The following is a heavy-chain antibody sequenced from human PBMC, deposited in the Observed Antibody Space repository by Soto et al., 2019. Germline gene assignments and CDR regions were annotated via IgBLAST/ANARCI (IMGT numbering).Heavy chain of an antibody. CDR1: GGTFSSYT. V-gene: IGHV1-69*02. Sequence: QVQLVQSGAEVKKPGSSVKVSCKASGGTFSSYTISWVRQAPGQGLEWMGRIIPILGIANYAQKFQGRVTITADKSTSTAYMELSSLRSEDTAVYYCARGHCGGDCYSVGAYYYYGMDVWGQGTTVTVSS. CDR2: IIPILGIA. CDR3: ARGHCGGDCYSVGAYYYYGMDV. J-gene: IGHJ6*02. D-gene: IGHD2-21*02.